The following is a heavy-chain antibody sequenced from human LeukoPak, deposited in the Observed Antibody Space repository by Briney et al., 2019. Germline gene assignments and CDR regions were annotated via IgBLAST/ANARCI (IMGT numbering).Heavy chain of an antibody. D-gene: IGHD3-22*01. J-gene: IGHJ6*02. CDR1: GFTFRKHH. Sequence: GGSLRLSCAASGFTFRKHHMSWIRQAPGRGPEWVAHIGASGSTRYYRDSVNGRFTISRDNAKNSLHLQMDSLRAEDTAVYYCAKDLREWYYDPNGNYFSYGMDVWGQGTTVVVSS. CDR2: IGASGSTR. CDR3: AKDLREWYYDPNGNYFSYGMDV. V-gene: IGHV3-11*01.